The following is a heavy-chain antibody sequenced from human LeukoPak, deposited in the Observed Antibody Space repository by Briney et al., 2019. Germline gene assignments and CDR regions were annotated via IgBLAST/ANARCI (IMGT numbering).Heavy chain of an antibody. V-gene: IGHV4-34*01. CDR2: INHSGST. Sequence: PSETLSLTCAVYGGSFSVYYWSWIRQPPGKGLEWIGEINHSGSTNYNPSLKSRVTISVDTSKNQFSLKLSSVTAADTAVYYCASLSRLLWFGEFQDAFDIWGQGTMVTVSS. D-gene: IGHD3-10*01. CDR3: ASLSRLLWFGEFQDAFDI. CDR1: GGSFSVYY. J-gene: IGHJ3*02.